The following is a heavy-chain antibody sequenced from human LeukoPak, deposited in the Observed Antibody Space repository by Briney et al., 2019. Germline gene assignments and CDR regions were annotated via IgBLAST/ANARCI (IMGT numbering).Heavy chain of an antibody. CDR1: GGSFSGYY. CDR3: ARTAMVDPAAGHDAFDI. D-gene: IGHD5-18*01. V-gene: IGHV4-59*01. CDR2: IYYSGST. Sequence: SETLSLTCAVYGGSFSGYYWSWIRQPPGKGLEWIGYIYYSGSTNYNPSLKSRVTISVDTSKNQFSLKLSSVTAADTAVYYCARTAMVDPAAGHDAFDIWGQGTMVTVSS. J-gene: IGHJ3*02.